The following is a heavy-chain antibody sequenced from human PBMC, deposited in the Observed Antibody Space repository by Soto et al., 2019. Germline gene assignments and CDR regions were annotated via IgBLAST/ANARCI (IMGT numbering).Heavy chain of an antibody. CDR2: IYYSGST. J-gene: IGHJ3*02. CDR1: GGSISSGDYY. CDR3: ARDGYYDILTGYYKWDDAFDI. D-gene: IGHD3-9*01. Sequence: SETLSLTCTVSGGSISSGDYYWSWIRQPPGKGLEWIGYIYYSGSTHYNPSLKSRVTISVDTSKNQFSLKLSSVTAADTAVYYCARDGYYDILTGYYKWDDAFDIWGQGTMVTVSS. V-gene: IGHV4-30-4*01.